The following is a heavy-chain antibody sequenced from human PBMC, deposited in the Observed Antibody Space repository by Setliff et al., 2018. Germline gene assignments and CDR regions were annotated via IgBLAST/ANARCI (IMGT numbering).Heavy chain of an antibody. Sequence: SETLSLTCTVSGGSVGNSYYYWNWIRQPAGKGLEWIGRIYTTWSTNYSPSLKSRVTISLDTSKSQFFLKLNSVTAADTSVYYCASRYCSSTNCWNWFDPWGQGTLVTVSS. V-gene: IGHV4-61*02. CDR1: GGSVGNSYYY. J-gene: IGHJ5*02. D-gene: IGHD2-2*01. CDR3: ASRYCSSTNCWNWFDP. CDR2: IYTTWST.